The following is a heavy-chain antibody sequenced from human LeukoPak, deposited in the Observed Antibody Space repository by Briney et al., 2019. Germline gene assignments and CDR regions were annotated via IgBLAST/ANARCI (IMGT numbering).Heavy chain of an antibody. CDR1: GFTFSSYS. J-gene: IGHJ4*02. CDR2: ISGYSDYI. Sequence: GGSLRLSCAASGFTFSSYSMNWVRQAPGKGLEWVSSISGYSDYIFYADSVKGRFTISRDNAKNSLYLQMNSLRAEDTAVNYCARGSGRYGGDYWGQGTLVTVSS. D-gene: IGHD6-19*01. V-gene: IGHV3-21*01. CDR3: ARGSGRYGGDY.